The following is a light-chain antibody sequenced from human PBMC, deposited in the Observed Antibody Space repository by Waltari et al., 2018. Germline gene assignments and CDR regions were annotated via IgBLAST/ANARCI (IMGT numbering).Light chain of an antibody. CDR3: QQRSNWPLT. CDR2: DAS. V-gene: IGKV3-11*01. Sequence: EIVLTQSPATLSLSPGERVTLSCRASQNIRSYLAWYQQKHGQAPRLLIYDASNRATCIPARFSGSGSETDFTLTISSLEPEDFAVYYCQQRSNWPLTFGGGTKVEIK. CDR1: QNIRSY. J-gene: IGKJ4*01.